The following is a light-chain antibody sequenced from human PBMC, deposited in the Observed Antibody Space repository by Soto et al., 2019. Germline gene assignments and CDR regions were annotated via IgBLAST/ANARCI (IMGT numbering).Light chain of an antibody. Sequence: DIQMTQSPSSVSASVGDRVTITCRASQAISNYLAWYQQKPGEVPKVLIYAASTLQSGVPSRFSGSGSGTDFTLTITSLQPEDVATYYCQNYNSAPFTFGPGTKVDLK. CDR2: AAS. J-gene: IGKJ3*01. CDR3: QNYNSAPFT. V-gene: IGKV1-27*01. CDR1: QAISNY.